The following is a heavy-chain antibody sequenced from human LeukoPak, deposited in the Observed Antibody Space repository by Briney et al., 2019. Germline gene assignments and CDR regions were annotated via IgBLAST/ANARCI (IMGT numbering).Heavy chain of an antibody. V-gene: IGHV3-30-3*01. CDR2: ISYDGSNK. Sequence: GGSLRLSCAASGFTFSSYAMHWVRQAPGKGLEWVAVISYDGSNKYYADSVKGRFTISRDNAKNSLYLQMNSLRAEDTAVYYCAREEYYYDSSGYPNWFDPWGQGTLVTVSP. CDR1: GFTFSSYA. D-gene: IGHD3-22*01. CDR3: AREEYYYDSSGYPNWFDP. J-gene: IGHJ5*02.